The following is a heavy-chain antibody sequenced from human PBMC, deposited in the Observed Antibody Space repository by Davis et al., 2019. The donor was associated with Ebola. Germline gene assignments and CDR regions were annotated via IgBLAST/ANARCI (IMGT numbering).Heavy chain of an antibody. J-gene: IGHJ6*02. Sequence: GGSLRLSFAASGFPFSSYWMSWVRQAPGKGLEWVANIKQDGSEEYYVDPVKGRFTISRDNAKNSLYLQMNSLRDEDTAVYYCERESVEDTAMVYYGMEVWGQGTTVTVSS. CDR1: GFPFSSYW. CDR2: IKQDGSEE. V-gene: IGHV3-7*01. CDR3: ERESVEDTAMVYYGMEV. D-gene: IGHD5-18*01.